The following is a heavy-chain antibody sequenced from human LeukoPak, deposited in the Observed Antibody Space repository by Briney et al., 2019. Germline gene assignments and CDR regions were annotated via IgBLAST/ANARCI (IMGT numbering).Heavy chain of an antibody. D-gene: IGHD3-22*01. CDR2: INHSGST. CDR1: GGSFSGYY. V-gene: IGHV4-34*01. Sequence: PSETLSLTCAVYGGSFSGYYWSWIRQPPGKGLEWIGEINHSGSTNYNPSLKSRVTISVDTSKNQFSLKLSSVTAADTAVYYCARDAIGDYYDSSGEFDAFDIWGQGTMVTVSS. J-gene: IGHJ3*02. CDR3: ARDAIGDYYDSSGEFDAFDI.